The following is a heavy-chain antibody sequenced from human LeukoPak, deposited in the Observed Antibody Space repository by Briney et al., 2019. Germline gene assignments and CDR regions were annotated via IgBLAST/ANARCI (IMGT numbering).Heavy chain of an antibody. V-gene: IGHV3-23*01. CDR1: GFTFSSYS. D-gene: IGHD3-10*01. CDR3: AKDRLLWFGERTQPIDY. J-gene: IGHJ4*02. CDR2: ISGSGGST. Sequence: GGSLRLSCAASGFTFSSYSMNWVRQAPGKGLEWVSAISGSGGSTYYADSVKGRFTISRDNSKNTLYLQMNSLRAEDTAVYYCAKDRLLWFGERTQPIDYWGQGTLVTVSS.